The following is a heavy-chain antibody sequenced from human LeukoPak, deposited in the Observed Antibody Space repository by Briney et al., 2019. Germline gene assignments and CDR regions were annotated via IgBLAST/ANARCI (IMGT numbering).Heavy chain of an antibody. V-gene: IGHV1-69*04. CDR1: GGTFPSYA. D-gene: IGHD6-13*01. CDR2: MIPILGMA. CDR3: ARRGNIAAAGAYYYYMDV. J-gene: IGHJ6*03. Sequence: SVKVSCKASGGTFPSYAISWVRQAAGQGLEWMGRMIPILGMADYAPKFQGRVTITEDKSSSIAYMERSSLRFAATAGYSCARRGNIAAAGAYYYYMDVWGKGTTVTVSS.